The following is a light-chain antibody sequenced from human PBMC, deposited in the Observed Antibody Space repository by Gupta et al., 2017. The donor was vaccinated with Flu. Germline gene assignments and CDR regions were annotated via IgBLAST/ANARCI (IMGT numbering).Light chain of an antibody. Sequence: GDRVTISCRASQGISTWLAWYQQKPGKAPKLLIYKASSLESGVPSRFSGSGSGTEFTLTISSLQPDDFATYYCQQYSSYPWTFGQGTKVEIK. V-gene: IGKV1-5*03. J-gene: IGKJ1*01. CDR3: QQYSSYPWT. CDR1: QGISTW. CDR2: KAS.